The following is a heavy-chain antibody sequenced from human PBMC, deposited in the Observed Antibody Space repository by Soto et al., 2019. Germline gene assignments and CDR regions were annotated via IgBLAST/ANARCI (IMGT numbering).Heavy chain of an antibody. J-gene: IGHJ3*02. CDR3: ARGCSGGSCYSRHAFDI. CDR1: GGTFSSYA. D-gene: IGHD2-15*01. CDR2: IIPIFGTA. Sequence: QVQLVQSGAEVKKPGSSVKVSCKASGGTFSSYAISWVRQAPGQGLEWMGGIIPIFGTANYAQKFQGRVTITADESKITAYMELSSLISEDTAVYYCARGCSGGSCYSRHAFDIWGQVTMVTVSS. V-gene: IGHV1-69*01.